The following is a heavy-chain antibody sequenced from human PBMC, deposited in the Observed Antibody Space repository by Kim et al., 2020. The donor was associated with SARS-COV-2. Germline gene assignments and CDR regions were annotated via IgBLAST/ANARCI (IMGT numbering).Heavy chain of an antibody. CDR3: ARGANTLSAFDL. V-gene: IGHV1-2*02. Sequence: TKYAERLQGRVTMTRDKSISTVYMELSRLKSDDTAVYYCARGANTLSAFDLWGQGTMVTVSS. CDR2: T. J-gene: IGHJ3*01.